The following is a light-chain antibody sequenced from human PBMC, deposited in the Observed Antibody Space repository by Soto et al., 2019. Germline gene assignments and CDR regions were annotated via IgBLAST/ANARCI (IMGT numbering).Light chain of an antibody. V-gene: IGLV2-14*01. J-gene: IGLJ3*02. CDR2: EAF. CDR1: SSDVGGHDY. CDR3: SSFTSTHTWV. Sequence: QSVLTQVASVSGSPGQSITISCTATSSDVGGHDYVSWYLQHPGKAPKLLIYEAFNRPSGVSDRFSGSKSGSTASLTISGLQAEDEGDYYCSSFTSTHTWVFGGGTTLTVL.